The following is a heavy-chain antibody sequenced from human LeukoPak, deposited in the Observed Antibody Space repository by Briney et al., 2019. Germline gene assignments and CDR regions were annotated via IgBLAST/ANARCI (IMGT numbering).Heavy chain of an antibody. CDR1: GFTFSKAW. V-gene: IGHV3-15*01. CDR3: TTVGYCSGGSCAGFDI. Sequence: GGSLRLSCAASGFTFSKAWMSWVRQAPGKGLEWVGRIKSKIDGGTTDYAAPVKGRFTISRDDSKNTVYLQMNSLKAEDTAVYYCTTVGYCSGGSCAGFDIWSQGTMVTVSS. J-gene: IGHJ3*02. CDR2: IKSKIDGGTT. D-gene: IGHD2-15*01.